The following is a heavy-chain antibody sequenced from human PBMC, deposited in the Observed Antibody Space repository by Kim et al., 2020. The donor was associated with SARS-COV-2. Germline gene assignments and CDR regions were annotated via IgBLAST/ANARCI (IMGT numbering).Heavy chain of an antibody. CDR3: ARASRIQLWPSPFDY. J-gene: IGHJ4*02. Sequence: ASVKVSCKASGYTFTSYGISWVRQAPGQGLEWMGWISAYNGNTNYAQKLQGRVTMTTDTSTSTAYMELRSLRSDDTAVYYCARASRIQLWPSPFDYWGQGTLVTVSS. CDR1: GYTFTSYG. V-gene: IGHV1-18*01. D-gene: IGHD5-18*01. CDR2: ISAYNGNT.